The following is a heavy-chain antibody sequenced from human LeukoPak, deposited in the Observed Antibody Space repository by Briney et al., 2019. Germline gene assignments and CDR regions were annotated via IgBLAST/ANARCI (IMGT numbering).Heavy chain of an antibody. Sequence: PGGSLRLSCAASGFTVSSNYMSWVRQAPGKGLEWVSVIYSGGSTYYADSVKGRFTISRDNSKNTLYLQMNSLRAEDTAVYYCARSRAAEWLSVGMDVWGQGTTVTVSS. V-gene: IGHV3-66*02. J-gene: IGHJ6*02. CDR2: IYSGGST. CDR3: ARSRAAEWLSVGMDV. CDR1: GFTVSSNY. D-gene: IGHD3-3*01.